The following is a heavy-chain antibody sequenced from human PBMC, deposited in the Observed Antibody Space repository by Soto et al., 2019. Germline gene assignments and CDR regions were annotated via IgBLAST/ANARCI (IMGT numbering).Heavy chain of an antibody. V-gene: IGHV5-51*01. J-gene: IGHJ4*02. D-gene: IGHD3-10*01. CDR2: IYPYDSDT. Sequence: GESLKISCKGSGYTFTSYSIAWVRQMPGKGLEWMGIIYPYDSDTRYSPSFQGQATISVDKSISAAYLQWSSLKASDTAMYYCARIGSAYGPFDFWGQGTLVTVSS. CDR1: GYTFTSYS. CDR3: ARIGSAYGPFDF.